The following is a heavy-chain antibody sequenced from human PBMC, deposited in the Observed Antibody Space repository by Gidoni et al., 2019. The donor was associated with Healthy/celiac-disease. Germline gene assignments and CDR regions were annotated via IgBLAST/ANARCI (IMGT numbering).Heavy chain of an antibody. CDR1: GGSISSGGYY. CDR2: IYYSGST. V-gene: IGHV4-31*01. Sequence: QVQLQESGPGLVKPSQTLSLTCTVSGGSISSGGYYWSWIRQHPGKGLEWMWYIYYSGSTYYNPSLKSLVTISVDTSKNQFSLKLSSVTAADTAVYYCARTGNYYDSSGYYTNWFDPWGQGTLVTVSS. D-gene: IGHD3-22*01. CDR3: ARTGNYYDSSGYYTNWFDP. J-gene: IGHJ5*02.